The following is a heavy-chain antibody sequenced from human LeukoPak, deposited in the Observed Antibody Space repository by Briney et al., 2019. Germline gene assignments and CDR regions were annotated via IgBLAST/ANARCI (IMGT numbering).Heavy chain of an antibody. CDR2: IYYTGST. J-gene: IGHJ4*02. CDR1: GFTFSSYA. Sequence: PGGSLRLSCAASGFTFSSYAMSWVRQPPGKGLEWIGSIYYTGSTYYNPSLKSRVTISVDTSKNQFSLKLNSVTAADTAVYYCARGHILGYWGQGTLVTVSS. CDR3: ARGHILGY. V-gene: IGHV4-39*07.